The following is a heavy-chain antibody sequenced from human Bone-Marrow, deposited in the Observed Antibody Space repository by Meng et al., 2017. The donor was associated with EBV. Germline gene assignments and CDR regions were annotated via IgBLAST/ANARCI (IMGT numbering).Heavy chain of an antibody. D-gene: IGHD5-24*01. CDR1: GASISGSNW. J-gene: IGHJ4*02. V-gene: IGHV4-4*02. Sequence: VQLPESGHVLWKASGTLVLTCAVSGASISGSNWWSWVRQPPGKGLEWIGEIWHGGNTNYNPSLKSRVTISVDKSGNQFSLNLNSVTAADTAVYYCARGNAYNVPSFDYWGQGTLVTVSS. CDR2: IWHGGNT. CDR3: ARGNAYNVPSFDY.